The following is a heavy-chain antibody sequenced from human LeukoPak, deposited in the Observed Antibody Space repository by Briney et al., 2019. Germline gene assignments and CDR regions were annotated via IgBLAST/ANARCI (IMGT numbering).Heavy chain of an antibody. CDR1: GYTFTGYY. J-gene: IGHJ3*02. V-gene: IGHV1-2*06. CDR3: ARDRSIYSAFDI. Sequence: ASVKVSCKASGYTFTGYYMHWVRQAPGQGLEWMGRINPNSGGTNYAQKVQGRVTMTRDTSISTAYMELSRLRSDDTAVYYCARDRSIYSAFDIWGQGTMVTVSS. D-gene: IGHD1-26*01. CDR2: INPNSGGT.